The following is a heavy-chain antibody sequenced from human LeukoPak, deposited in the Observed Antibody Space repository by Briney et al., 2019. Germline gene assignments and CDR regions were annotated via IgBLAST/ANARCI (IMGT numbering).Heavy chain of an antibody. CDR2: IYYDGSNQ. V-gene: IGHV3-33*01. J-gene: IGHJ4*02. Sequence: GGSLRLSCVVSGLRFRNYGMHWVRQAPGKGLEWVAVIYYDGSNQYYADSVKGRYTVSRDNAKNTLYLQMDSLRAEDTAVYYCATDRNSGKYYDYWGQGTLVTVSS. D-gene: IGHD1-26*01. CDR1: GLRFRNYG. CDR3: ATDRNSGKYYDY.